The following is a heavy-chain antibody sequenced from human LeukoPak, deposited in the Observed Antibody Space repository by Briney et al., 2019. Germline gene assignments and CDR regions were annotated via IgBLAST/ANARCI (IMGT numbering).Heavy chain of an antibody. J-gene: IGHJ4*02. CDR1: GGSISSSSYY. Sequence: SETLSLTCTVSGGSISSSSYYWGWIRQPPGKGLEWIGSIYYSGSTKYNPSLKSRVTIPADTSKNQFSLKLSSVTAADTAVYYCARGPDYSNYVDYWGQGTLVTVSS. CDR2: IYYSGST. D-gene: IGHD4-11*01. V-gene: IGHV4-39*07. CDR3: ARGPDYSNYVDY.